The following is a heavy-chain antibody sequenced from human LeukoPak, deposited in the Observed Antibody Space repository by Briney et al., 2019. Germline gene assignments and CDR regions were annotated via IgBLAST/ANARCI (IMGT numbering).Heavy chain of an antibody. D-gene: IGHD5-18*01. Sequence: SETLSLTCTVSGGSISSYYWSWIRQPPGKGLEWIGYIYYSGSTNYNPSLKSRVTISVDTSKNQFSLKLSSVTAADTAVYYCARDARGYRYGYLDYWGQGTLVTVSS. J-gene: IGHJ4*02. CDR1: GGSISSYY. CDR3: ARDARGYRYGYLDY. CDR2: IYYSGST. V-gene: IGHV4-59*01.